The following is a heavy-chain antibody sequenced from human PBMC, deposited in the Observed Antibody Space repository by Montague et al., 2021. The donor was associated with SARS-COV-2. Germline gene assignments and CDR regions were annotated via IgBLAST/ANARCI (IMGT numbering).Heavy chain of an antibody. CDR1: GFTVSTAV. CDR2: INGGGGST. J-gene: IGHJ4*02. CDR3: AKGRGTSCSDY. Sequence: SLRLSCAASGFTVSTAVVGWVRQPPGKGLEWVSPINGGGGSTYYADSMRGRFTISRDNSENTLYLQMNSLRAEDTAIYYCAKGRGTSCSDYWGQGTLVTVSS. V-gene: IGHV3-23*01. D-gene: IGHD2-15*01.